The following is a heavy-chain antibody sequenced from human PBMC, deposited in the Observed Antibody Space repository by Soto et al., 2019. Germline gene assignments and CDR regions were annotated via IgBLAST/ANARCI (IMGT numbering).Heavy chain of an antibody. D-gene: IGHD6-13*01. V-gene: IGHV3-21*01. CDR1: GFTFSSYS. CDR2: ISTSSIYI. J-gene: IGHJ6*02. Sequence: EVQLVESGGGLVKPGGSLRLTCAASGFTFSSYSMNWVRQAPGKGLEWVSSISTSSIYIHYADSVKGRFTISRDNAKNSLYLQMNILRAEDTAVYYCANHGAAGSFFDYYGMKVWGQGMTVTVSS. CDR3: ANHGAAGSFFDYYGMKV.